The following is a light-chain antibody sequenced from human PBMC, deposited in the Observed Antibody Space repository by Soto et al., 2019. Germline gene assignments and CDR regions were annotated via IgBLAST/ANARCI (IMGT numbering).Light chain of an antibody. CDR1: SSDVGGYNY. Sequence: QSALTQPASVSGSPGQSITISCTGTSSDVGGYNYVSWYQQHPGKAPKLMIYEVSNRPSGVSNRFSGSKSGNTASLTISGLQAEDEADYYCSSYTSSSTSEGVVFGGGTQLTVL. V-gene: IGLV2-14*01. CDR3: SSYTSSSTSEGVV. J-gene: IGLJ2*01. CDR2: EVS.